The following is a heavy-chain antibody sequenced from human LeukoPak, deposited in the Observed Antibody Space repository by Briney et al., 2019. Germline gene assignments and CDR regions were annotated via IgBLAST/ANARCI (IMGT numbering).Heavy chain of an antibody. D-gene: IGHD3-22*01. CDR3: ARGRQRAAYYYDSSDYWVY. V-gene: IGHV1-2*06. CDR1: GYTFTGYY. Sequence: ASVKVSCKASGYTFTGYYMHWVRQAPGQGLEWMGRINPNSGGTNYAQKFQGRVTMTRDTSISTAYMELSRLRSDDTAVYYCARGRQRAAYYYDSSDYWVYWGQGTLVTVSS. J-gene: IGHJ4*02. CDR2: INPNSGGT.